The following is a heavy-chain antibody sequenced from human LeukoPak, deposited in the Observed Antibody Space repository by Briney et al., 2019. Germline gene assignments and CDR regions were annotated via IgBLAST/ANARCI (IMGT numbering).Heavy chain of an antibody. CDR3: ARWGSELPDDAFDI. CDR1: GFTFSRYW. J-gene: IGHJ3*02. CDR2: IRQDGSEK. V-gene: IGHV3-7*01. Sequence: GGSLRLSCAASGFTFSRYWMSWVRQAPGKGLEWVANIRQDGSEKHYLDSVKGRITISRDNAKNSLYLQMNSLRVEDTAVYYCARWGSELPDDAFDIWGQGTMVTVSS. D-gene: IGHD6-25*01.